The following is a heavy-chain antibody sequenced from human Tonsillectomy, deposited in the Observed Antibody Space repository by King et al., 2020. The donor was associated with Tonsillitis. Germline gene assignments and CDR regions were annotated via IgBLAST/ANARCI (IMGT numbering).Heavy chain of an antibody. V-gene: IGHV3-48*01. J-gene: IGHJ4*02. CDR3: TRGGTARPDY. CDR1: GFTFSSYG. Sequence: VQLVESGGGLVQSGGSLRLSCAASGFTFSSYGMNWVRQAPGKGLEWLSYISSSSGSTNYADSVKGRFTISRDKAKSSLYLQLNSLRAEDTAVYYCTRGGTARPDYWGQGALVTVSS. D-gene: IGHD1-14*01. CDR2: ISSSSGST.